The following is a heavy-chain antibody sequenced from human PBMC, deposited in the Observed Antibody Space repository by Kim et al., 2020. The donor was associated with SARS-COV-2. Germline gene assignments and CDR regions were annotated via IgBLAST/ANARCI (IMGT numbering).Heavy chain of an antibody. Sequence: ADSVQGRYTVSKDNAKNSLYLQMNSLRDEDTAVYYCPRDMEGSGTYHHFDYWGQGTLVTVSS. D-gene: IGHD3-10*01. V-gene: IGHV3-48*02. J-gene: IGHJ4*02. CDR3: PRDMEGSGTYHHFDY.